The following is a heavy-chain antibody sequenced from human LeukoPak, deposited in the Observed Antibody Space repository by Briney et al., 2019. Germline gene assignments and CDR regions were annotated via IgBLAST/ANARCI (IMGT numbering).Heavy chain of an antibody. J-gene: IGHJ4*02. D-gene: IGHD3-10*01. V-gene: IGHV1-2*02. CDR1: RYTFIDYY. CDR3: ARGGWVRGVITRNGLDY. Sequence: ASVKVSCKASRYTFIDYYIHWVRQAPGQGLEGMGWINPNSGGTSYAQKFQGRVTMTRDTSISTAYMDLSSLRSDDTAVYYCARGGWVRGVITRNGLDYWGQGTLVTVSS. CDR2: INPNSGGT.